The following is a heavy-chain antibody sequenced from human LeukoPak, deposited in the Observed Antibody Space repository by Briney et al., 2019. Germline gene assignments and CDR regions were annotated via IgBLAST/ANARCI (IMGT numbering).Heavy chain of an antibody. CDR1: ALTLSTYA. J-gene: IGHJ4*02. V-gene: IGHV3-21*01. CDR2: ISSSSSYI. Sequence: PGGSLRLSCGASALTLSTYAMSWVRQAPGKGLEWVSSISSSSSYIYYADSVKGRFTISRDNAKNSLYLQMNSLRAEDTAVYYCARDGDGYNYGYWGQGTLVTVSS. D-gene: IGHD5-24*01. CDR3: ARDGDGYNYGY.